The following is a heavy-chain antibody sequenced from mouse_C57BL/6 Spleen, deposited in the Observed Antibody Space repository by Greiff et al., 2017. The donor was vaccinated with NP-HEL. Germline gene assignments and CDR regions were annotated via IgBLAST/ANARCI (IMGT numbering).Heavy chain of an antibody. D-gene: IGHD2-1*01. J-gene: IGHJ2*01. CDR1: GYTFTSYW. CDR2: IHPNSGST. Sequence: QVQLQQPGAELVKPGASVKLSCKASGYTFTSYWMHWVKQRPGQGLEWIGMIHPNSGSTNYNEKFKSKATLTVDKSSSTAYMQLSSLTSEDSAVYYCARDLLWYPYYFDYWGQGTTLTVSS. V-gene: IGHV1-64*01. CDR3: ARDLLWYPYYFDY.